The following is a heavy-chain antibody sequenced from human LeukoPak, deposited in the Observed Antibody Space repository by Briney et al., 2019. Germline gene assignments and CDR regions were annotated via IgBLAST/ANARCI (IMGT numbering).Heavy chain of an antibody. J-gene: IGHJ3*02. V-gene: IGHV1-69*05. CDR2: IIPIFGTA. CDR3: ARSASSFLNAFDI. D-gene: IGHD6-6*01. CDR1: GGTFSSHA. Sequence: SVTVSCMASGGTFSSHAISWARQAPGQGLEWMGGIIPIFGTANYAQKFQGRVTITTDESTSTAYMELSSLRSEDTAVYYCARSASSFLNAFDIWGQGTMVTVSS.